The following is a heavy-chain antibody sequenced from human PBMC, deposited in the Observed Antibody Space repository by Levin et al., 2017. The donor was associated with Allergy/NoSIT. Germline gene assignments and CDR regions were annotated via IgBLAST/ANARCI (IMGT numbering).Heavy chain of an antibody. Sequence: PGGSLRLSCAASGFTFSSYDMSWVRQAPGKGLEWVSAISGSGGRTYYTDSVKGRFTISRDNSKNTVYLQMNSLRDEDTAVYYCAKRYCTGTNCALVDYWGQGTLVTVSS. V-gene: IGHV3-23*01. J-gene: IGHJ4*02. CDR3: AKRYCTGTNCALVDY. CDR1: GFTFSSYD. D-gene: IGHD2-8*02. CDR2: ISGSGGRT.